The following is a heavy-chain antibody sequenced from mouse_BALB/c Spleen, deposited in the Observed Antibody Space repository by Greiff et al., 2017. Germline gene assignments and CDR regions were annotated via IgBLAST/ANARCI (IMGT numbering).Heavy chain of an antibody. J-gene: IGHJ3*01. V-gene: IGHV5-6-3*01. CDR3: ARDEKVYAFAY. CDR2: INSNGGST. D-gene: IGHD1-3*01. CDR1: GFTFSSYG. Sequence: EVQRVESGGGLVQPGGSLKLSCAASGFTFSSYGMSWVRQTPDKRLELVATINSNGGSTYYPDSVKGRFTISRDNAKNTLYLQMSSLKSEDTAMYYCARDEKVYAFAYWGQGTLVTVSA.